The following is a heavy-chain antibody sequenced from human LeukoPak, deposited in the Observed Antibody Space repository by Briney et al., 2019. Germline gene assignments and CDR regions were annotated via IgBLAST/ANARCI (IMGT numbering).Heavy chain of an antibody. CDR3: ASVYKHGMDV. CDR2: INPNNGGT. J-gene: IGHJ6*02. D-gene: IGHD5-24*01. Sequence: GASVKVSCKASGYTFTGYYMHWVRQAPGQGLEWMGRINPNNGGTNYAQKFQGRVTMTGDTSTGTVYMELSSLRSEDTAVYYCASVYKHGMDVWGQGTTVIVSS. V-gene: IGHV1-2*06. CDR1: GYTFTGYY.